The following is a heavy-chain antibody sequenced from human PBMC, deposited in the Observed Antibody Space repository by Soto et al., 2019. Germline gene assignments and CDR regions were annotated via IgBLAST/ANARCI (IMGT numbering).Heavy chain of an antibody. CDR3: ARAKAPLYSSSWYWFDP. Sequence: SETLSLTCTVSGGSISSSSYYWGWIRQPPGKGLEWIGSIYYSGNTYYNPSLKSRVTISVDTSKNQFSLKLSSVTAADTAVYYCARAKAPLYSSSWYWFDPWGQGTLVTVSS. V-gene: IGHV4-39*07. J-gene: IGHJ5*02. CDR1: GGSISSSSYY. D-gene: IGHD6-13*01. CDR2: IYYSGNT.